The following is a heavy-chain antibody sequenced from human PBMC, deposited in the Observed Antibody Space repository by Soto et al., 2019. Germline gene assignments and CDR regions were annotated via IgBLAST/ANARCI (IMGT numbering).Heavy chain of an antibody. Sequence: EVQLLESGGGLVQPGGSLRLSCAASGFTFSSYAMSWVRQAPGKGLEWVSAISGSGGSTYYADSVKGRFTISRDNSKNTLYLQMNSQRAEDTAVYYCAKPSSMRDRDSSSWYQAFDIWGQGTMVTVSS. V-gene: IGHV3-23*01. D-gene: IGHD6-13*01. J-gene: IGHJ3*02. CDR1: GFTFSSYA. CDR3: AKPSSMRDRDSSSWYQAFDI. CDR2: ISGSGGST.